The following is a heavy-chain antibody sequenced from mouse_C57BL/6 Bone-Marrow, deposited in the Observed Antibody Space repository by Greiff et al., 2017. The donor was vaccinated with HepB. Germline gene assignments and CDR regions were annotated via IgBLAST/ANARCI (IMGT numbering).Heavy chain of an antibody. CDR2: ISDGGSYT. J-gene: IGHJ3*01. V-gene: IGHV5-4*03. CDR1: GFTFSSYA. Sequence: EVKLVESGGGLVKPGGSLKLSCAASGFTFSSYAMSWVRQTPEKRLAWVATISDGGSYTYYPDNVKGRFTISRDNAKNNLYLQMSQLKSEDTAMYYCARGVVSFAYWGQGTLVTVSA. D-gene: IGHD1-1*02. CDR3: ARGVVSFAY.